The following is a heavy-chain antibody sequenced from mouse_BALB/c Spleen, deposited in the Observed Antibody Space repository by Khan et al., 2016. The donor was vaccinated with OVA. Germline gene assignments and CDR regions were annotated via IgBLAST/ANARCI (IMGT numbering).Heavy chain of an antibody. CDR2: IWSGGST. J-gene: IGHJ3*01. CDR1: GFSLTTYG. V-gene: IGHV2-4-1*01. CDR3: ARNSYRYDFTY. D-gene: IGHD2-14*01. Sequence: QVQLKESGPGLVQPSQSLSITCTVSGFSLTTYGVHWVRQSPGKGLEWLGVIWSGGSTDYNAAFISRLSISKDNSASQVFFKMNSLQADDTAIYYCARNSYRYDFTYWGPGTLVTVSA.